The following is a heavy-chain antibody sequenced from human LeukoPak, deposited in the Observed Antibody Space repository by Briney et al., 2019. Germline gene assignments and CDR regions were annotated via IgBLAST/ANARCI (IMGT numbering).Heavy chain of an antibody. CDR3: ARRAGDYSHPYDY. J-gene: IGHJ4*02. CDR1: GFTFSSYW. CDR2: IKQDGSEK. Sequence: GGSLRLSCAASGFTFSSYWMSWVRQAPGKGLERVANIKQDGSEKYYVDSVKGRFTISRDNSKNTVHLQMNSLRAEDTAMYYCARRAGDYSHPYDYWGQGTLVTVSS. V-gene: IGHV3-7*03. D-gene: IGHD3-22*01.